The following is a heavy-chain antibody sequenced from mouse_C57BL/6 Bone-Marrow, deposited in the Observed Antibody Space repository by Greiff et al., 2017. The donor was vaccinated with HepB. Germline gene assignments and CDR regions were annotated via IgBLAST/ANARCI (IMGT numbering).Heavy chain of an antibody. CDR3: ARDFPYYYGSSWFAY. V-gene: IGHV5-12*01. Sequence: DVHLVESGGGLVQPGGSLKLSCAASGFTFSDYYMYWVRQTPEKRLEWVAYISNGGGSTYYPDTVKGRFTISRDNAKNTLYLQMSRLKSEDTAMYYCARDFPYYYGSSWFAYWGQGTLVTVSA. CDR1: GFTFSDYY. CDR2: ISNGGGST. D-gene: IGHD1-1*01. J-gene: IGHJ3*01.